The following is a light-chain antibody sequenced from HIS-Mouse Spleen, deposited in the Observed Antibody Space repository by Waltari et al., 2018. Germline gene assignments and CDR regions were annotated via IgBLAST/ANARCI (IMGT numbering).Light chain of an antibody. CDR3: SSYTSSSTEV. J-gene: IGLJ2*01. CDR1: SSYVGGYNY. Sequence: QSALTQPASVSGSPGQSITISCTGTSSYVGGYNYVSWYQQHPGKSPKLMIYDVSNRTSVVSNRFSGSKSGNTASLTISGLQAEDEADYYCSSYTSSSTEVFGGGTKLTVL. CDR2: DVS. V-gene: IGLV2-14*03.